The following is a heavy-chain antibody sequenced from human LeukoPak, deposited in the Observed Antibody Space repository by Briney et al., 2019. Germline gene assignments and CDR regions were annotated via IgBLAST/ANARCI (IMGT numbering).Heavy chain of an antibody. Sequence: SETLSLTCTVSGGSISGYYWSWIRQPPGKGLEWIGYIYDSGSTNYNPSLKSRVTISVDTSKKQFSLKLSSVTAADTAVYYCARVVHYYDRRVYYYYMDVWGKGTTVTVSS. CDR1: GGSISGYY. V-gene: IGHV4-59*12. CDR2: IYDSGST. J-gene: IGHJ6*03. D-gene: IGHD3-22*01. CDR3: ARVVHYYDRRVYYYYMDV.